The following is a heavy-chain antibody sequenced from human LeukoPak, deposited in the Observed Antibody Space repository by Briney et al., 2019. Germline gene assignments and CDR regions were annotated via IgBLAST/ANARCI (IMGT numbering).Heavy chain of an antibody. Sequence: LETLSLTCAVYGGSFSGYYWSWIRQPPGKGLEWIGEINHSGSTNYNPSLKSRVTISVDTSKNQFSLKLSSVTAADTAVYYCARRKGWFDPWGQGTLVTVSS. CDR3: ARRKGWFDP. V-gene: IGHV4-34*01. CDR1: GGSFSGYY. CDR2: INHSGST. J-gene: IGHJ5*02.